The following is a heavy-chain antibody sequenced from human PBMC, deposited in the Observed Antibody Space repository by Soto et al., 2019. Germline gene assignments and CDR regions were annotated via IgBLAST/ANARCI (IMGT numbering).Heavy chain of an antibody. J-gene: IGHJ6*02. D-gene: IGHD2-21*01. CDR3: ARGRDSLYYYYYGMDV. V-gene: IGHV3-7*04. Sequence: PXGSLRLSFSASGFTFSSYWNSWVRQAPGRGLEWVANIKQDGSEKYYVDSVKGRFTISRDNAKNSLYLQMNSLRAEDTAVYYCARGRDSLYYYYYGMDVWGQGTTVTVSS. CDR1: GFTFSSYW. CDR2: IKQDGSEK.